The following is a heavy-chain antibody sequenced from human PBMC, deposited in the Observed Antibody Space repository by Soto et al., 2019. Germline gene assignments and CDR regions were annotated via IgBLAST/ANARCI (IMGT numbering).Heavy chain of an antibody. D-gene: IGHD3-10*01. CDR1: GFSFSRNA. Sequence: GGSLRLSCVASGFSFSRNAMSWVRQAPGKGLEWVSGISGSGGPTYYADPVKGRFTASRDNSKNTLYLQMNSLRAEDTAVYYCANHKSYGSVADAFDIWGQGTMVTVSS. CDR3: ANHKSYGSVADAFDI. V-gene: IGHV3-23*01. CDR2: ISGSGGPT. J-gene: IGHJ3*02.